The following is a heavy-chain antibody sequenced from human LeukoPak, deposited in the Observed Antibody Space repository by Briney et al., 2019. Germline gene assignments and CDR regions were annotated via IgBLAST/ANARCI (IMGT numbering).Heavy chain of an antibody. Sequence: SETLSLTCTVSGYSISSGYYWGWIRQPPGKGLEWIGSIYHSGSTYYNPSLKSRVTISVDTSKNQFSLKLSSVTAADTAVYFCARVGYYPDYYMDVWGKGTTVTVSS. V-gene: IGHV4-38-2*02. CDR2: IYHSGST. J-gene: IGHJ6*03. CDR1: GYSISSGYY. CDR3: ARVGYYPDYYMDV. D-gene: IGHD2-21*01.